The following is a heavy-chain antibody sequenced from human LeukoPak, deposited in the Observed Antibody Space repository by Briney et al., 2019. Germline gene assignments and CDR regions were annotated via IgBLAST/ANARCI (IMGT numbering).Heavy chain of an antibody. V-gene: IGHV4-4*02. Sequence: SGTLSLTCAVSGGSISSSNWWSWVRQPPGKGLEWIGEIYHSGSTNYNPSLKSRVTISVAKSKNQFSLKLSSVTAADTAVYYCAREHHYYDSSGWYAFDIWGQGTMVTVSS. CDR3: AREHHYYDSSGWYAFDI. J-gene: IGHJ3*02. D-gene: IGHD3-22*01. CDR1: GGSISSSNW. CDR2: IYHSGST.